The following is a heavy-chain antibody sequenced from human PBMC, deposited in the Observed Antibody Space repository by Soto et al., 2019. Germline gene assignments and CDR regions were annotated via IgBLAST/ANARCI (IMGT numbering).Heavy chain of an antibody. CDR1: GFTFSSSG. CDR3: ARDTPRSIVVVPAAIGY. V-gene: IGHV3-33*01. Sequence: PWGSLRLSCAASGFTFSSSGMHWVRQTPGKGLEWVAVIWYDGSNMNYADSVKGRFTISRDNSKNTLYLQMNSLRAEDTAVYYCARDTPRSIVVVPAAIGYWGQGTLVTVSS. CDR2: IWYDGSNM. D-gene: IGHD2-2*01. J-gene: IGHJ4*02.